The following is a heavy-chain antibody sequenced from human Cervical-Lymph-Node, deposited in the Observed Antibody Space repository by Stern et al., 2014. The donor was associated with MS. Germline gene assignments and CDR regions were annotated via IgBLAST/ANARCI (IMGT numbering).Heavy chain of an antibody. CDR3: ARHLGSHESGWFDP. CDR2: LMPILGTS. CDR1: GGTLISYP. V-gene: IGHV1-69*01. Sequence: VQLVQSGAEVKKPGSSVKVSCQASGGTLISYPISWVRQAPGQGLEWLAGLMPILGTSNYAHKFQGRVTITADESTTTIYMELRSLKSEDTAVYYCARHLGSHESGWFDPWGQGTLVTVSS. D-gene: IGHD1-26*01. J-gene: IGHJ5*02.